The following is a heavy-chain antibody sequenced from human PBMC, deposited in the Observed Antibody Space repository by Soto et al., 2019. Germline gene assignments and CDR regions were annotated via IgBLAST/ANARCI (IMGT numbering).Heavy chain of an antibody. Sequence: PGGSLRLSCAASGFMFSNYWMSWVRQAPGKGLEWVSTISGSGGSTYYADSVKGRFPISRDNSENTLYLQMNSLRAEDTAVYYCAKGPTYDAFDVWGQGTMVTVSS. CDR3: AKGPTYDAFDV. V-gene: IGHV3-23*01. CDR1: GFMFSNYW. D-gene: IGHD3-16*01. J-gene: IGHJ3*01. CDR2: ISGSGGST.